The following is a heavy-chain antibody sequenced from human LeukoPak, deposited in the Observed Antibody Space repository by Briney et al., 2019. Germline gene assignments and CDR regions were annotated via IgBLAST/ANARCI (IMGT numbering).Heavy chain of an antibody. CDR2: INPNSGGT. CDR3: ARGPRITMMVVVTLEDY. CDR1: GYTFTGYF. Sequence: GASVKVSCKASGYTFTGYFMYWVRQAPGQGLEWMGRINPNSGGTNYAQKFQDRVTMTRDTSISTAYMELSRLRSDDTAVYYCARGPRITMMVVVTLEDYWGQGTLVTVSS. J-gene: IGHJ4*02. D-gene: IGHD3-22*01. V-gene: IGHV1-2*06.